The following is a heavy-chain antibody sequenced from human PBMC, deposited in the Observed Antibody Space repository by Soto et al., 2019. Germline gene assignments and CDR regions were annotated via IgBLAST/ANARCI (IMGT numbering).Heavy chain of an antibody. V-gene: IGHV1-18*01. D-gene: IGHD5-18*01. CDR2: NSPYNGNT. Sequence: QVQLVQSGAEVKKPGASVKVSCKASDKTFLSYGISWVRQGPGQGLEWMGWNSPYNGNTNYAQKLQGRVTMTTDTSTSTAYMELRSLRSDDTAVYYCATQIDTVMVFRDWGQGTLVTVSS. CDR1: DKTFLSYG. CDR3: ATQIDTVMVFRD. J-gene: IGHJ4*02.